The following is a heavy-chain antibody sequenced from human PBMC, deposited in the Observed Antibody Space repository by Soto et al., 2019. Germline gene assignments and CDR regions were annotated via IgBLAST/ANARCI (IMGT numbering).Heavy chain of an antibody. CDR2: FYNSERK. V-gene: IGHV4-39*01. CDR3: ATIVPAGLRSDSFDI. J-gene: IGHJ3*02. CDR1: GGFISSGNYY. Sequence: QMQLQESGPGLVKPSETLSLTCTVSGGFISSGNYYWGWIRQPPGKGLEWIGSFYNSERKYYNPSLQSRVSISVDMSNHQFSLTLISATAADTAVYYCATIVPAGLRSDSFDIWGQGTMVTVFS. D-gene: IGHD2-2*01.